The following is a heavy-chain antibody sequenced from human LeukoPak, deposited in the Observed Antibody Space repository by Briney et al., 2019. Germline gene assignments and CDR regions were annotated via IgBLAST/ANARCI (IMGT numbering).Heavy chain of an antibody. CDR1: GGSISSGGYS. V-gene: IGHV4-30-2*01. J-gene: IGHJ4*02. CDR2: IYHSGST. CDR3: ARGRIMITFGGVIVPYYFDY. Sequence: PSETLSLTCAVSGGSISSGGYSWSWIRQPPGKGLEWIGYIYHSGSTYYNPSLKSRVTISVDRSKNQFSPKLSSVTAADTAVYYCARGRIMITFGGVIVPYYFDYWGQGTLVTVSS. D-gene: IGHD3-16*02.